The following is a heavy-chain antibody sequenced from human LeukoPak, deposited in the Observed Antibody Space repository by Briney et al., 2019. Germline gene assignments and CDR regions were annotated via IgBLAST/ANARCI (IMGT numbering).Heavy chain of an antibody. CDR2: ISYEGGTQ. V-gene: IGHV3-30*18. Sequence: GGSLRLSRAASGVTLSPYGMHWVRQAPGKGLEWVAVISYEGGTQHYADSVKGRFIISRDNPRNTLYLQMNILRTEDTAVYYCAKEGTPQVSTWYDLWGQGTQVIVSS. D-gene: IGHD3-10*01. CDR1: GVTLSPYG. J-gene: IGHJ5*02. CDR3: AKEGTPQVSTWYDL.